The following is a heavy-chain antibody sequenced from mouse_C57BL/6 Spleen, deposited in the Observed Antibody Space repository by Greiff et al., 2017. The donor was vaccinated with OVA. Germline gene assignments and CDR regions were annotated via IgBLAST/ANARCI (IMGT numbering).Heavy chain of an antibody. V-gene: IGHV5-4*01. D-gene: IGHD3-2*02. J-gene: IGHJ4*01. CDR3: ARERSGTPFYYAMDY. Sequence: EVKLQESGGGLVKPGGSLKLSCAASGFTFSSYAMSWVRQTPEKRLEWVATISDVGSYTYYPDNVKGRFTISRDNAKNNLYLQMSHLKSEDTAMYYCARERSGTPFYYAMDYWGQGTSVTVSS. CDR2: ISDVGSYT. CDR1: GFTFSSYA.